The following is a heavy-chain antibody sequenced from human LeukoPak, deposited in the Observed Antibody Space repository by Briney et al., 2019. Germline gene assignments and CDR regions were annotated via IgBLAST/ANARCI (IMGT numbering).Heavy chain of an antibody. V-gene: IGHV3-30*18. CDR1: GFTLSCYG. CDR2: ISFDGSKK. Sequence: PGGSLRLSCAASGFTLSCYGMHWVRQAPGKGLEWVAVISFDGSKKNSADSVKGRFTISRDNSKNTLYMQMNSLRAEDTAVYYCVKDKFYCSGGSCYYLDNWGQGTLVTVSS. D-gene: IGHD2-15*01. J-gene: IGHJ4*02. CDR3: VKDKFYCSGGSCYYLDN.